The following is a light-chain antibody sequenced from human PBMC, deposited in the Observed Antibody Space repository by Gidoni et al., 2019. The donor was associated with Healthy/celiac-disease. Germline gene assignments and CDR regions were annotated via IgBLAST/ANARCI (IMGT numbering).Light chain of an antibody. CDR3: QQYNNWPPGT. CDR1: QSVSST. J-gene: IGKJ1*01. CDR2: GAS. Sequence: EIVMTQYPATLSVSPGERATLSCRASQSVSSTFAWYQQKPGQTPRLLIYGASTRATGIPARFSGSGSGTEFTLTISSLQSEDFAVYYCQQYNNWPPGTFGQGTKVEIK. V-gene: IGKV3-15*01.